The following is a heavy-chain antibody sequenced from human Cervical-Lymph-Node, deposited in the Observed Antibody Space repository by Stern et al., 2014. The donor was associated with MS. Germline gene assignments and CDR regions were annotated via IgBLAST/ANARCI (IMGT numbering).Heavy chain of an antibody. CDR1: GFTFSIYS. CDR3: ARDTITMVRGGYYFDY. CDR2: ISSSSGYI. V-gene: IGHV3-21*01. J-gene: IGHJ4*02. D-gene: IGHD3-10*01. Sequence: EVQLVESGGGLVKPGGSLRLSCAASGFTFSIYSMNWVRQAPGKGLEWVSSISSSSGYIYYADSVKGRFTISRDNAKNSLYLQMNSLRAEDTAVYYCARDTITMVRGGYYFDYWGQGTLVTVSS.